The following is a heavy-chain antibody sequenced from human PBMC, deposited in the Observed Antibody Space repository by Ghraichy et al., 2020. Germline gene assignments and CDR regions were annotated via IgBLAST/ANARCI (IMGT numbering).Heavy chain of an antibody. CDR2: ISDSGSPQ. V-gene: IGHV3-11*01. D-gene: IGHD3-16*01. Sequence: GESLNISCTASGFTFSGYYMSWIRQTPGMGLEWISYISDSGSPQFYADSVKGRFTISRDNAKRSLYLQMNSLRADDTGVYYCVRTGVGGVPDYDCLGQGTLVTVAS. CDR1: GFTFSGYY. J-gene: IGHJ4*02. CDR3: VRTGVGGVPDYDC.